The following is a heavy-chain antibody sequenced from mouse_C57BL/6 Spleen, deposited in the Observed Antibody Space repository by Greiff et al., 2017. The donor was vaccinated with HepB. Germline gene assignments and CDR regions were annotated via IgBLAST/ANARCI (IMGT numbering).Heavy chain of an antibody. CDR2: INPSSGYT. D-gene: IGHD2-4*01. CDR3: ARGMISYYFDY. V-gene: IGHV1-4*01. CDR1: GYTFTSYT. Sequence: QVQLKESGAELARPGASVKMSCKASGYTFTSYTMHWVKQRPGQGLEWIGYINPSSGYTKYNQKFKDKATLTADKSSSTAYMQLSSLTSEDSAVYYCARGMISYYFDYWGQGTTLTVSS. J-gene: IGHJ2*01.